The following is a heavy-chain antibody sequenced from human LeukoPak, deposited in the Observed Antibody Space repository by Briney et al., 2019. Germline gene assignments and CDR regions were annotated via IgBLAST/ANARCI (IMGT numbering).Heavy chain of an antibody. Sequence: GESLKISCNVSGYTFTSYWIGWVRQGTGQGLQWMGSIHPYASDTKYSPSFQGHVTISADKSINTAYLQWNSLKASDTAIYYCARLFEWGVWPQYYYAKDVWGLGTAVTVSS. D-gene: IGHD3-3*01. J-gene: IGHJ6*02. V-gene: IGHV5-51*01. CDR2: IHPYASDT. CDR1: GYTFTSYW. CDR3: ARLFEWGVWPQYYYAKDV.